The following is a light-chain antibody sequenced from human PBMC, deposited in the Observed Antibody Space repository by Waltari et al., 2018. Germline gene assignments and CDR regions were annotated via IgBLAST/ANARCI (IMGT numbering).Light chain of an antibody. CDR1: SLRTYS. CDR2: SAE. J-gene: IGLJ2*01. CDR3: ASRDPTANAVV. Sequence: SSELTQDPAVSVALGQTVRITCQGDSLRTYSADWYQKLPGQAPVLVLFSAEDPPSGIPDRFSGSSSRGTASLTVAGTQAEDEADYYCASRDPTANAVVFGGGTKLTVL. V-gene: IGLV3-19*01.